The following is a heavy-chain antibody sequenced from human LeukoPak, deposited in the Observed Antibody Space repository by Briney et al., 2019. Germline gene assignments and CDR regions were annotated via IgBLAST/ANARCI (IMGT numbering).Heavy chain of an antibody. CDR1: GGSISSSSYY. Sequence: PSETLSLSCTVSGGSISSSSYYWGWIRQPPGKGLEWIGSIYYSGSTYYNPSLKSRVTISVDTSKNQFSLKLSSVTAADTAVYYCARPSSSWYEGYFQHWGQGTLVTVSS. CDR3: ARPSSSWYEGYFQH. CDR2: IYYSGST. D-gene: IGHD6-13*01. J-gene: IGHJ1*01. V-gene: IGHV4-39*01.